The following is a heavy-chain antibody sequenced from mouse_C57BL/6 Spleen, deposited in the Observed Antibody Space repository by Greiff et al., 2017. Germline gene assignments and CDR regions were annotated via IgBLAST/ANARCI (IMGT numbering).Heavy chain of an antibody. CDR3: AKHKGDGYYDWYFDV. CDR2: IWGGGST. CDR1: GFSLTSYG. Sequence: VKLMESGPGLVAPSQSLSITCTVSGFSLTSYGVDWVRQPPGKGLEWLGVIWGGGSTNYNSALMSRLSISKDNSKSQVFLKMNSLQTDDTAMYYCAKHKGDGYYDWYFDVWGTGTTVTVSS. V-gene: IGHV2-9*01. D-gene: IGHD2-3*01. J-gene: IGHJ1*03.